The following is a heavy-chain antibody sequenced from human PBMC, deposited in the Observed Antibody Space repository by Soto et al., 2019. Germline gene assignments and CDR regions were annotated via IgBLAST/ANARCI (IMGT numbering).Heavy chain of an antibody. J-gene: IGHJ4*02. CDR3: ARNVPVTALGY. CDR2: TYSEGDT. D-gene: IGHD4-17*01. V-gene: IGHV3-66*01. CDR1: GVTVGNNY. Sequence: VRLVESGGGLVQPGGSLRLSCAASGVTVGNNYMSWVRQAPGKGLEWVSVTYSEGDTRYADSVKGRFTMSRDSTKNTVYLQMDSLRAEDTAVYFCARNVPVTALGYWGQGSLVTVSS.